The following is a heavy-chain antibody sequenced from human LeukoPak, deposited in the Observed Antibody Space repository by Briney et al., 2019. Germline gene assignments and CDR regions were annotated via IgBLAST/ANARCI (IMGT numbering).Heavy chain of an antibody. CDR2: ISGSGSST. V-gene: IGHV3-23*01. CDR3: AKNRIPAGAIDDFDI. Sequence: GGSLRLSCAASGFTFSTYAMSWVRPAPGKGLEWVSGISGSGSSTYYADSAKGRFTSSRDNSKNTLHLQMDSLRGEDTAFYYCAKNRIPAGAIDDFDIWGQGTMVTVSS. D-gene: IGHD6-13*01. CDR1: GFTFSTYA. J-gene: IGHJ3*02.